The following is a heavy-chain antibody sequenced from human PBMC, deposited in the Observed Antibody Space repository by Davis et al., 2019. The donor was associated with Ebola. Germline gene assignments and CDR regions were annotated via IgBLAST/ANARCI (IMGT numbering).Heavy chain of an antibody. CDR2: IVGGGGDRT. Sequence: GESLKISCATSGFTFSSYAMNWVRQAPGKGLEWVSSIVGGGGDRTFYADSVKGRFIISRDDSASTVYLQMNSLRAEDTAVYYCARDKRSSWYGGMDVWGQGTTVTVSS. J-gene: IGHJ6*02. V-gene: IGHV3-23*01. D-gene: IGHD6-19*01. CDR3: ARDKRSSWYGGMDV. CDR1: GFTFSSYA.